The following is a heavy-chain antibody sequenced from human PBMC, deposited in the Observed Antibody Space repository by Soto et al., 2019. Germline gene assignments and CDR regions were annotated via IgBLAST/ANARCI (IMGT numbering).Heavy chain of an antibody. Sequence: EVQLVESGGGLIQPGGSLRLSCAASGFTVSSNYMSWVRQAPGKGLEWVSVIYSGGSTYYADSVKGRFTISRDNSKNTLYLQMNSLRAEDTAVYYCARDHRPSPYGMDVWGQGTKVTVSS. V-gene: IGHV3-53*01. J-gene: IGHJ6*02. CDR2: IYSGGST. CDR3: ARDHRPSPYGMDV. CDR1: GFTVSSNY.